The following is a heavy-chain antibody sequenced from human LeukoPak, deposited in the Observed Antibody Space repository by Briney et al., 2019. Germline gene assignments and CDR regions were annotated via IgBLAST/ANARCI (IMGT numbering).Heavy chain of an antibody. J-gene: IGHJ4*02. CDR3: AKGVLGYCSGGSCYLDY. CDR1: GFTFSSYA. CDR2: ISGSGGST. D-gene: IGHD2-15*01. Sequence: PGGSLRLSCAASGFTFSSYAMSWVRQAPGKGLEWVSAISGSGGSTYYADSVKGRFTISRDNSKNTLYLQMNSLRAEDTAVYYCAKGVLGYCSGGSCYLDYWGQGTLVTVSS. V-gene: IGHV3-23*01.